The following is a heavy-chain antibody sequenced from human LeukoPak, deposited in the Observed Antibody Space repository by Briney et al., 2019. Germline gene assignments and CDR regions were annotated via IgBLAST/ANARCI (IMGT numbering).Heavy chain of an antibody. CDR2: INPNRGNT. Sequence: AAVKGSCKASGYTFTSYDINWVGQATGQGLEWMGWINPNRGNTGYAQKFQGRVTMTRNTSISTAYMELSRLRSEDTAVYFCARTDYDILTGYSYYYYCGMDVWGQGTTVTVSS. V-gene: IGHV1-8*01. CDR3: ARTDYDILTGYSYYYYCGMDV. J-gene: IGHJ6*02. D-gene: IGHD3-9*01. CDR1: GYTFTSYD.